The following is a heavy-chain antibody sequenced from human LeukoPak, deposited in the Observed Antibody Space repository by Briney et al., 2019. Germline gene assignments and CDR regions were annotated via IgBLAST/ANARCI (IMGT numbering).Heavy chain of an antibody. CDR1: GFTFDDYA. Sequence: PGGSLRLSCAASGFTFDDYAMHWVRQAPGKGLEWVSGISWNSGSIGYADSVKGRSTISRDNAKNSLYLQMNSLRAEDTALYYCAKDTATGIAAAGFRDGMDVWGQGTTVTVSS. V-gene: IGHV3-9*01. J-gene: IGHJ6*02. CDR3: AKDTATGIAAAGFRDGMDV. CDR2: ISWNSGSI. D-gene: IGHD6-13*01.